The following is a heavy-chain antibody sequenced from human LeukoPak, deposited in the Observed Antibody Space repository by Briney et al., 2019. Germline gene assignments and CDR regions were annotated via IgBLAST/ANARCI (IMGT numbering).Heavy chain of an antibody. Sequence: PGGSLRLSCAASGFTFSSYAMHWVRQAPGKGLEWVSAISGSGGSTYHADSVKGRFTISRDNSKNTLYLQMNSLRAEDTAVYYCANRGYSYGYGWFDPWGQGTLVTVSS. CDR1: GFTFSSYA. CDR3: ANRGYSYGYGWFDP. J-gene: IGHJ5*02. D-gene: IGHD5-18*01. V-gene: IGHV3-23*01. CDR2: ISGSGGST.